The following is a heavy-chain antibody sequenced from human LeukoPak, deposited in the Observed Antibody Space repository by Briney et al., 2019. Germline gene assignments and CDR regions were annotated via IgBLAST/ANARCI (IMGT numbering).Heavy chain of an antibody. D-gene: IGHD3-22*01. CDR2: IKQDGSEK. CDR1: GFTFSSYW. CDR3: ARDSRYDSSGHAP. Sequence: GGSLRLSCAASGFTFSSYWMSWVRQAPGKGLGWVANIKQDGSEKYYVDSVKGRFTISRDNAKNPLYLQMNSLRAEDTAVYFCARDSRYDSSGHAPWGQGSLVTVSS. V-gene: IGHV3-7*03. J-gene: IGHJ5*02.